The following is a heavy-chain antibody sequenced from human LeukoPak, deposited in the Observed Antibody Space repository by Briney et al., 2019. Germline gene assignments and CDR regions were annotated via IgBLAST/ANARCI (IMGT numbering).Heavy chain of an antibody. CDR2: FDPEDGET. J-gene: IGHJ3*02. CDR1: GYTLTGLP. D-gene: IGHD6-19*01. V-gene: IGHV1-24*01. CDR3: ATEYSSGWYGDAFDI. Sequence: ASVKVSCKVSGYTLTGLPMHWVRQAPGKGLEWMGGFDPEDGETIYAQKFQGRVTMTEDTSTDTAYMELSSLRSEDTAVYYCATEYSSGWYGDAFDIWGQGTMVTVSS.